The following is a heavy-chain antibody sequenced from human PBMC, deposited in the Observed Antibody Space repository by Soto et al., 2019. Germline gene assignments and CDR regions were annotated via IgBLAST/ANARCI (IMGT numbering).Heavy chain of an antibody. CDR1: GYSFTSYW. V-gene: IGHV5-51*01. D-gene: IGHD3-10*01. Sequence: PGESLKISCKGSGYSFTSYWISWVRQMPGKGLEWMGIIYPGDSDTRYSPSFQGQVTISADKSISTAYLQWSSLKASDTAMYYCARSDYHGSGSYFGMDVWGQGTTVTVSS. CDR2: IYPGDSDT. J-gene: IGHJ6*02. CDR3: ARSDYHGSGSYFGMDV.